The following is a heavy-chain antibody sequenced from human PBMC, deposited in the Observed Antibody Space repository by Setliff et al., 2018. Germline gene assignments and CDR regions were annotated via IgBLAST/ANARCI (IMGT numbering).Heavy chain of an antibody. J-gene: IGHJ3*02. CDR2: IYHSGST. CDR1: GYSISSGYY. D-gene: IGHD2-15*01. CDR3: RGIVVVVAATRGDAFDI. Sequence: NPSETLSLTCAVSGYSISSGYYWGWIRQPPGKGLEWIGSIYHSGSTYYNPSLKSRVTISVDTSKNQFSLKLSSVTAADTAVYYCRGIVVVVAATRGDAFDIWGQGTMVTVSS. V-gene: IGHV4-38-2*01.